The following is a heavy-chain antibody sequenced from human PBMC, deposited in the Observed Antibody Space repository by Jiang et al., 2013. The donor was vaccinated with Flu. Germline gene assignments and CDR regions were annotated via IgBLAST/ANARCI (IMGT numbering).Heavy chain of an antibody. J-gene: IGHJ5*02. CDR1: GASISSHS. CDR2: IKGSGST. V-gene: IGHV4-59*08. Sequence: SLTCTVSGASISSHSWNWIRLPPGKGLEWIGRIKGSGSTNYNPSVQSRVIISADTSKNQFFLRLSSVTAADTAVYYCARRIEEARSSSMGNWLDPWGQGTLVAVSS. CDR3: ARRIEEARSSSMGNWLDP. D-gene: IGHD3-10*01.